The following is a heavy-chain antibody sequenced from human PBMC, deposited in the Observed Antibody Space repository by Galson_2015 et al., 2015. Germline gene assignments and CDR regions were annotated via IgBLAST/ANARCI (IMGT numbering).Heavy chain of an antibody. V-gene: IGHV3-30-3*01. CDR2: ISYDGSNK. J-gene: IGHJ6*02. CDR3: ARDSSPIGSGSQTQYYYGMDV. Sequence: SLRLSCAASGFTFSRYAIHWVRQAPGKGLEWVAVISYDGSNKHYADSVKGRFTVSRDNSKNTLYLQMNSLRTEDTALYYCARDSSPIGSGSQTQYYYGMDVWGQGTTVTVSS. CDR1: GFTFSRYA. D-gene: IGHD3-10*01.